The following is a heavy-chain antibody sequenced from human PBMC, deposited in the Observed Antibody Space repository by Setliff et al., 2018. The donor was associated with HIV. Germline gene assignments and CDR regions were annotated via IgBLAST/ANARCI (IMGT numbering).Heavy chain of an antibody. Sequence: GGSLRLSCAASGFTFSSYSMNWVRQTPGKGLEWISYMSATGTIKYADSVKGRFTISRDNAKNTLYLQMNSLRAEDTGVYYCARAVHSGWYYFDYWGQGTLVTVSS. D-gene: IGHD6-19*01. J-gene: IGHJ4*02. V-gene: IGHV3-48*01. CDR2: MSATGTI. CDR3: ARAVHSGWYYFDY. CDR1: GFTFSSYS.